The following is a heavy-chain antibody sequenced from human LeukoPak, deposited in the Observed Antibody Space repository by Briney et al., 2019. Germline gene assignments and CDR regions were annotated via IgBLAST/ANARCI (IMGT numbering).Heavy chain of an antibody. Sequence: PSETLSLTCTVSGGSISSSSYYWGWIRQPPGKGPEWIGSIYYSGSTYYNPSLKSRVTISVDTSKNQFSLKLSFVTAADTAIYYCAKWEEALRAFDVWGQGTMDTVSS. J-gene: IGHJ3*01. CDR2: IYYSGST. D-gene: IGHD3-3*02. CDR3: AKWEEALRAFDV. V-gene: IGHV4-39*07. CDR1: GGSISSSSYY.